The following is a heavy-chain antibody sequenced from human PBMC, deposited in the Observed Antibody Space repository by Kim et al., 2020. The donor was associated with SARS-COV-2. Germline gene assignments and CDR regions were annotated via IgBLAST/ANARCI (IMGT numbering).Heavy chain of an antibody. V-gene: IGHV4-59*13. CDR3: ARGGITNSDINWFDP. Sequence: ETLSLTCTVSGGSISSYYWSWIRQPPGKGLEWIGYINYSGSTYYNPSLKSRVTISVDTSKNQFSLKLNSVTAADTAVYYCARGGITNSDINWFDPWGQGTLVTVSS. CDR2: INYSGST. D-gene: IGHD1-26*01. J-gene: IGHJ5*02. CDR1: GGSISSYY.